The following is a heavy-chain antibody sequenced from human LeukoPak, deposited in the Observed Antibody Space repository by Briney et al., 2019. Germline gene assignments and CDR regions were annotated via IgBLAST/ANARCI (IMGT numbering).Heavy chain of an antibody. V-gene: IGHV3-74*01. J-gene: IGHJ4*02. D-gene: IGHD1-1*01. CDR3: VRLLDVDY. CDR1: GFTFRNYW. CDR2: INPDGATT. Sequence: GGSLRLSCAAAGFTFRNYWMPWVRHAPGKGLVWVSRINPDGATTNYAGSVKGRFTISRDNAENMVYLQMDSLRAEDTAVYYCVRLLDVDYWGQGTLVTVSS.